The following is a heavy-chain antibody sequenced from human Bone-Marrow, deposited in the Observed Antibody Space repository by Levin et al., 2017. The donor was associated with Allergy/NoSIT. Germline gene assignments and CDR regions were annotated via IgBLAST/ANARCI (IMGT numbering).Heavy chain of an antibody. CDR2: ISYDGSNK. Sequence: GESLKISCAASGFTFSSYAMHWVRQAPGKGLEWVAVISYDGSNKYYADSVKGRFTISRDNSKNTLYLQMNSLRAEDTAVYYCARVKQLPQSQFQHWGQGTLVTVSS. CDR1: GFTFSSYA. V-gene: IGHV3-30-3*01. CDR3: ARVKQLPQSQFQH. J-gene: IGHJ1*01. D-gene: IGHD6-13*01.